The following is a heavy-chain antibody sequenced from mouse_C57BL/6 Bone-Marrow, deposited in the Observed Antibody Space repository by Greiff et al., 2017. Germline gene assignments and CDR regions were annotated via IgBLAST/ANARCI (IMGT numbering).Heavy chain of an antibody. CDR2: IYPGGGYT. J-gene: IGHJ3*01. V-gene: IGHV1-63*01. D-gene: IGHD1-1*01. CDR3: ARSTTGAPFAY. CDR1: GYTFTNYW. Sequence: QVQLQQSGAELVRPGTSVKMSCTASGYTFTNYWIGWAKQRTGHGLEWIGDIYPGGGYTNYNEKFKGKATLTADKSSITAYMQFSSLTSEDSCIDYWARSTTGAPFAYWGQGTLVTVSA.